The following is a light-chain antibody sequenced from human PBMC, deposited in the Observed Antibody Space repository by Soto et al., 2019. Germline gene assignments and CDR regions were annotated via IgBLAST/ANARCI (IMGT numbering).Light chain of an antibody. Sequence: DIQMTQSPSSLSASVGDRVTITCQASQDISNYLNWYQQKPGKAPKLLIYDASNLETGVPSRFSGSGSVTDFTFTISSQQPEDIATYYCQQYDNLPFGGGTQVEIK. CDR1: QDISNY. CDR2: DAS. J-gene: IGKJ4*01. V-gene: IGKV1-33*01. CDR3: QQYDNLP.